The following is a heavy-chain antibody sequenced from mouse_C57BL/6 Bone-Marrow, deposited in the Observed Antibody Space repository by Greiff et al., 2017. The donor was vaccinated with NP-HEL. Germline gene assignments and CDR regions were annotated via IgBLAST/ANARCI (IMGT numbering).Heavy chain of an antibody. CDR3: ARYTYYYGSSYNFDY. Sequence: VQLQQPGAELVKPGASVKLSCKASGYTFTSYWMQWVKQRPGQGLEWIGEIDPSDSHTNYNQKFKGKATLTVDTSSSTAYMQRSSLTSEDSAVYYCARYTYYYGSSYNFDYWGQGTTLTVSS. CDR2: IDPSDSHT. J-gene: IGHJ2*01. D-gene: IGHD1-1*01. CDR1: GYTFTSYW. V-gene: IGHV1-50*01.